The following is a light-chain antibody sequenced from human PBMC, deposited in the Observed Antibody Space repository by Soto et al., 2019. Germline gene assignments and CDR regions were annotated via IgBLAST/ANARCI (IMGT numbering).Light chain of an antibody. V-gene: IGKV1-5*03. J-gene: IGKJ2*02. Sequence: DIQMTQSPSTLSASVGDRVTITCRASQSISSWLAWYQQKPGKAPKLLIYKASSLESGVPSRFSGSGSRTEFTLTISSLQPDDFATYYCQQYNSWWTFGQGTKLEIK. CDR2: KAS. CDR1: QSISSW. CDR3: QQYNSWWT.